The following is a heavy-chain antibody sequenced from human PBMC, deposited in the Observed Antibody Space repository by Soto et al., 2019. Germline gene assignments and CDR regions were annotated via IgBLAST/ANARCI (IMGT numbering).Heavy chain of an antibody. J-gene: IGHJ6*02. CDR3: TTYTGYGMDV. Sequence: EVQMVDPGGGLSQPGGSLRLSCAVSGFIVSSKYMTWVRQAPGKGLEWVSVIYTGGSTHYADSARGRFTISRDSSKNTVYLQLNSLRAVAAAVYYCTTYTGYGMDVWGQGTTVTVSS. D-gene: IGHD3-16*01. CDR1: GFIVSSKY. V-gene: IGHV3-53*01. CDR2: IYTGGST.